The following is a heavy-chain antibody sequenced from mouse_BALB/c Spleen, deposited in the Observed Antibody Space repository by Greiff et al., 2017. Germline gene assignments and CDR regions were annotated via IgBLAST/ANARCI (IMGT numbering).Heavy chain of an antibody. CDR1: GFTFSSFG. Sequence: EVQLVESGGGLVQPGGSRKLSCAASGFTFSSFGMHWVRQAPEKGLEWVAYISSGSSTIYYADTVKGRFTISRDNPKNTLFLQMTSLRSEDTAMYYCAREGYDGYFDVWGAGTTVTVSS. CDR2: ISSGSSTI. J-gene: IGHJ1*01. CDR3: AREGYDGYFDV. D-gene: IGHD2-2*01. V-gene: IGHV5-17*02.